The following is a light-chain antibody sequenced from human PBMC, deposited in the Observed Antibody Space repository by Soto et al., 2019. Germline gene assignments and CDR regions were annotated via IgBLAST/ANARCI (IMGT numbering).Light chain of an antibody. Sequence: DIQMTQSPSSLSASVGDRVTITCQASQDISNYLNWYQQKPVKAPKLLIDDASNLETGVPSRFSGSGSGTDVTFTISSLQPEDIATYYCQQYDNLPYTFGQGTKREIK. CDR1: QDISNY. CDR3: QQYDNLPYT. J-gene: IGKJ2*01. V-gene: IGKV1-33*01. CDR2: DAS.